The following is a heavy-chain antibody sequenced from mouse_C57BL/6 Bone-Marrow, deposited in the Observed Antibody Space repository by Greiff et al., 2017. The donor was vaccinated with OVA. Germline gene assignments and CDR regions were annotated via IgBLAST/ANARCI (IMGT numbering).Heavy chain of an antibody. D-gene: IGHD1-1*01. J-gene: IGHJ1*03. CDR2: IDPEDGET. V-gene: IGHV14-2*01. CDR3: AVITTEYFDV. CDR1: GFNIKDYY. Sequence: EVKLEESGAELVKPGASVKLSCTASGFNIKDYYMHWVKQRTEQGLEWIGRIDPEDGETKYAPKFQGKATLTADTSSNTAYLQLSSLTSEDTSVYYCAVITTEYFDVWGTGTTVTVSS.